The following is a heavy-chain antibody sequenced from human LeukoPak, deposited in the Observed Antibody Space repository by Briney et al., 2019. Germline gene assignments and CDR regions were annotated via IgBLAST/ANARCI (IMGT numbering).Heavy chain of an antibody. CDR3: AKDRAGIAVADTLGYFDY. V-gene: IGHV3-23*01. J-gene: IGHJ4*02. D-gene: IGHD6-19*01. CDR1: GFTFSSYA. CDR2: ISGGGGST. Sequence: PGGSLRLSCAASGFTFSSYAMSWVRQAPGKGLEWVSAISGGGGSTYYADSVKGRFTISRDNSKNTLYLQMNSLRAEDTAVYYCAKDRAGIAVADTLGYFDYWGQGTLVTVSS.